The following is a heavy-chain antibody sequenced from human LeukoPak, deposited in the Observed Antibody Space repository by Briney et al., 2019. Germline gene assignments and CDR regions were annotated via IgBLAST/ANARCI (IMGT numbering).Heavy chain of an antibody. CDR3: AKLSSSGWFSVIGY. D-gene: IGHD6-19*01. J-gene: IGHJ4*02. Sequence: GGSLRLSCAASGFTFSSYGMSWVHQAPGKGLEWVSAIGGSGGSTYYADSVKGRFTISRDNSKNTLYLQMNSLRAEDTAVYYCAKLSSSGWFSVIGYWGQGTLVTVSS. CDR2: IGGSGGST. V-gene: IGHV3-23*01. CDR1: GFTFSSYG.